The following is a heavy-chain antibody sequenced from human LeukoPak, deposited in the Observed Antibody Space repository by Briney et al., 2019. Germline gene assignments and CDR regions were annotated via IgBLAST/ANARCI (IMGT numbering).Heavy chain of an antibody. CDR3: ARVRGGVYLREHTVDL. CDR1: GGSISSSTYY. Sequence: SETLSLICTVSGGSISSSTYYWGWIRQPPGKGLEWIGSIYHSGSTYYNPSLKSRVIISVDKSKNQFSLKLSSVTAADTAVYYCARVRGGVYLREHTVDLWGRGTLVTVSS. D-gene: IGHD6-13*01. CDR2: IYHSGST. J-gene: IGHJ2*01. V-gene: IGHV4-39*07.